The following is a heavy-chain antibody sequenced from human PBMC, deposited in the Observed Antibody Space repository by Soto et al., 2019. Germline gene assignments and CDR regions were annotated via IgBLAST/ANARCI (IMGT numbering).Heavy chain of an antibody. J-gene: IGHJ4*02. D-gene: IGHD3-22*01. CDR2: IYYRGST. Sequence: SETLSLTCSVSGDSISSVAHYWGWVRQAPGKGLEWIGSIYYRGSTYYNLSLKRRVTMSVDTTKNQFSLKLNSVTAADTAVYYCASHFRGYYYFDSWGQGTLVTVSS. CDR1: GDSISSVAHY. V-gene: IGHV4-39*01. CDR3: ASHFRGYYYFDS.